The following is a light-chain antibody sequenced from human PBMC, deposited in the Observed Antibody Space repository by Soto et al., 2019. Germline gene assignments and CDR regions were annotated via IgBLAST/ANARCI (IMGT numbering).Light chain of an antibody. J-gene: IGKJ1*01. CDR1: QSVSSNY. Sequence: EIVLTQSPGTLSLSPGERATLSCRASQSVSSNYLAWYQQKPGQAPRLLIYGASSRATGIPDRFSGSGSGTDLTITISRLEPEDFEVYYCQQHGSSPQTFGQGTKVDIK. CDR2: GAS. V-gene: IGKV3-20*01. CDR3: QQHGSSPQT.